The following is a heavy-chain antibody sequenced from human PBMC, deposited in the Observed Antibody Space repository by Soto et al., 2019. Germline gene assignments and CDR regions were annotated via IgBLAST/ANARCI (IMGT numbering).Heavy chain of an antibody. D-gene: IGHD2-15*01. Sequence: SETRSLTCTVSADSVSSANYYWTWIRQPPGKGLEWIGNIYYTGSTNYNPSLKSRVTISLNTSKMQLSLKLRSVTAADTAVYYCARDHCVGGNCFSTYYGMDVWGQGTTVTVSS. V-gene: IGHV4-61*01. CDR2: IYYTGST. J-gene: IGHJ6*02. CDR3: ARDHCVGGNCFSTYYGMDV. CDR1: ADSVSSANYY.